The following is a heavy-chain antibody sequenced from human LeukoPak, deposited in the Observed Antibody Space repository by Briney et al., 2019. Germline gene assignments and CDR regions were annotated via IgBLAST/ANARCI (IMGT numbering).Heavy chain of an antibody. Sequence: SETLSLTCTVSGGSISSYYWSWIRQPPGKGLEWIGNIYYRGSTNYNPSLKSRVTISVDPSKSQFSLKLSSVTAADTAVYYCARKGHGLTYYYYYYRDVWGKGKPVTVS. CDR1: GGSISSYY. J-gene: IGHJ6*03. CDR3: ARKGHGLTYYYYYYRDV. V-gene: IGHV4-59*01. CDR2: IYYRGST.